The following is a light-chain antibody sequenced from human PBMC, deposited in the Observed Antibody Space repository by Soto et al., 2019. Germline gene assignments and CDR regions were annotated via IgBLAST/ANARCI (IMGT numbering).Light chain of an antibody. V-gene: IGLV2-14*01. J-gene: IGLJ1*01. CDR3: SSYTTSNAYV. CDR2: EVG. CDR1: SSDVGGWNY. Sequence: QSVLTQPASVSGSPGQSLTISCTGTSSDVGGWNYVSWYQQNPGKAPKLMIFEVGNRPSGVSDRFSGSKSGNTASLTISGLQAEDEADYYCSSYTTSNAYVFGTGTKLTVL.